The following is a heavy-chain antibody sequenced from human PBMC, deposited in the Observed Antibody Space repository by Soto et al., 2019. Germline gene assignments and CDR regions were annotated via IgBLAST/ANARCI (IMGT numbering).Heavy chain of an antibody. CDR3: AKDRTQTVWGKEDY. V-gene: IGHV3-30*18. CDR1: GFTFSSYG. J-gene: IGHJ4*02. D-gene: IGHD7-27*01. Sequence: QVQLVESGGGVVQPGRSLRLSCAASGFTFSSYGMHWVRQAPGKGLEWVAVISYDGSNKYYADSVKGRFTISRDNSKNTLYLQINSLRAEDTAVYYCAKDRTQTVWGKEDYWGQGTLVTVSS. CDR2: ISYDGSNK.